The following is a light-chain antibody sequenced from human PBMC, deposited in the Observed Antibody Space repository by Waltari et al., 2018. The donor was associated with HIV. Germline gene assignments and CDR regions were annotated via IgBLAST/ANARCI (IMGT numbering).Light chain of an antibody. CDR3: HNYGTSSHP. J-gene: IGKJ1*01. Sequence: DIQITQSPSIISASVGDSVTITCRASQSIYQWLAWYQQTPGKAPKVLMFAASTLVEGVPSRFSGSQSGTEFNLTITNLQPDDFATYYCHNYGTSSHPFGQGTKV. CDR2: AAS. V-gene: IGKV1-5*03. CDR1: QSIYQW.